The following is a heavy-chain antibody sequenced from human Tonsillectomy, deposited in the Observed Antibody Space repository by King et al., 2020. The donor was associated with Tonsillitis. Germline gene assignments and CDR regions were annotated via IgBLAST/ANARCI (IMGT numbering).Heavy chain of an antibody. D-gene: IGHD2-2*01. V-gene: IGHV3-30-3*01. CDR1: GFTFSSYA. Sequence: VQLVESGGGVVQPGRSLRLSCAASGFTFSSYAIHWVRQAPGEGLEWVAGLSFDGSNKDYADSVKGRFTVSRDNSKNTLYLQMNSLRAEDTAVYYCARDSGRGCSSTTCPPGFFQHGGQGTLVTVSS. J-gene: IGHJ1*01. CDR3: ARDSGRGCSSTTCPPGFFQH. CDR2: LSFDGSNK.